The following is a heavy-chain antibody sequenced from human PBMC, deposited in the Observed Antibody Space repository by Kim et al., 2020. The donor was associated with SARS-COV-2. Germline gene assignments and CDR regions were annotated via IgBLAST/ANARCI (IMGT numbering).Heavy chain of an antibody. CDR2: INHSGST. V-gene: IGHV4-34*01. CDR3: ARGAAVDRGSYYTPRGGFDY. Sequence: SETLSLTCAVYGGSFSGYYWSWIRQPPGKGLEWIGEINHSGSTNYNPSLKSRVTISVDTSKNQFSLKLSSVTAADTAVYYCARGAAVDRGSYYTPRGGFDYWGQGTLVTVSS. D-gene: IGHD1-26*01. J-gene: IGHJ4*02. CDR1: GGSFSGYY.